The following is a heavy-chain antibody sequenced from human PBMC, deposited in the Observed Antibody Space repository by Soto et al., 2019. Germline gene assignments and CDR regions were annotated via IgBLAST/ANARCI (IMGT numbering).Heavy chain of an antibody. CDR2: IHYTGST. Sequence: QVQLQESGPGLVKPSETLSLTCTVSGDSVTSGSIYWIWIRQPPGQGLEWIGYIHYTGSTNYNLSLNSRVARSVDTSKNHFSLTLSSVTAADTAVYYCARDRGNFGVVLADFYQYGMDVWGQGTAVTVSS. J-gene: IGHJ6*02. D-gene: IGHD3-3*01. CDR1: GDSVTSGSIY. CDR3: ARDRGNFGVVLADFYQYGMDV. V-gene: IGHV4-61*03.